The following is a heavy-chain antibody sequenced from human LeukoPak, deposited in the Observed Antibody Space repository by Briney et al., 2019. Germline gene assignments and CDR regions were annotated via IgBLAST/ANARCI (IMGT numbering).Heavy chain of an antibody. Sequence: ASVEVSCKTSGYTFTNYYMHWVRQAPGQGLEWMGIINPSGGSTSYAQKFQGRVTMTGDTSTNTVCMELSSLRSEDTAMYYCAREWVHYTYGSPPIDYWGQGTLVTVSS. D-gene: IGHD5-18*01. CDR3: AREWVHYTYGSPPIDY. V-gene: IGHV1-46*01. CDR2: INPSGGST. CDR1: GYTFTNYY. J-gene: IGHJ4*02.